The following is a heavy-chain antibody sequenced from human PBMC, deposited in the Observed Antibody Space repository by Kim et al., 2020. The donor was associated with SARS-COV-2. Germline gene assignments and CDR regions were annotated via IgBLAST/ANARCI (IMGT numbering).Heavy chain of an antibody. CDR1: GFTFSTYA. CDR3: VINGGYGSSNVYWYFDV. D-gene: IGHD3-10*01. Sequence: GGSLRLSCAASGFTFSTYAMSWVRQASGKGLEWVSVIHGNGGATYYGDSVRGRFTISRDNSKNTVYLQMNNLRAEDTAVYYCVINGGYGSSNVYWYFDVWGRSTLVTVSS. V-gene: IGHV3-23*01. CDR2: IHGNGGAT. J-gene: IGHJ2*01.